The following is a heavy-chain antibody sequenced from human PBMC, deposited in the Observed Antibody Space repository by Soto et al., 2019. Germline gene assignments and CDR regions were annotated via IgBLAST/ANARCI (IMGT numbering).Heavy chain of an antibody. CDR3: ARGARITIFGVVYYYYYMDV. Sequence: GGSLRLSCAASGFTFSSYAMHWVRQAPGKGLEYVSAISSNGGSTYYANSVKGRFTISRDNSKNTLYLQMGSLRAEDMAVYYCARGARITIFGVVYYYYYMDVWGKGTTVTVSS. CDR2: ISSNGGST. D-gene: IGHD3-3*01. CDR1: GFTFSSYA. J-gene: IGHJ6*03. V-gene: IGHV3-64*01.